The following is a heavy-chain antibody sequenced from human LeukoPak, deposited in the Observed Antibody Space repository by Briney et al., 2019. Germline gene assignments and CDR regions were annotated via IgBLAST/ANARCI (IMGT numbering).Heavy chain of an antibody. CDR1: GFTFISFA. D-gene: IGHD3-22*01. J-gene: IGHJ4*02. CDR3: ARYYYDSSGYVFDY. Sequence: PGGSLRLSCAASGFTFISFAMSWVRQAPGKGLEWVSTISRTGVATYYANSVKGRFTISRDNSKNSLYLQMNSLRAEGTAVYYCARYYYDSSGYVFDYWGQGTLVTVSS. CDR2: ISRTGVAT. V-gene: IGHV3-23*01.